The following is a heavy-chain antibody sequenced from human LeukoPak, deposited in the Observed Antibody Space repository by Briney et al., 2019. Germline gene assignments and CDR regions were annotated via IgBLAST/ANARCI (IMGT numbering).Heavy chain of an antibody. CDR3: ARDDVVRGVITDY. D-gene: IGHD3-10*01. Sequence: GGSLRLSCAASGFIFSSYWMSWVRQAPGKGLEWVANIKQDGSEKSYVASVKGRFTISRDNAKNSLYLQMNSLRAEDTAVYYCARDDVVRGVITDYWGQGTLVTVSS. V-gene: IGHV3-7*01. CDR2: IKQDGSEK. CDR1: GFIFSSYW. J-gene: IGHJ4*02.